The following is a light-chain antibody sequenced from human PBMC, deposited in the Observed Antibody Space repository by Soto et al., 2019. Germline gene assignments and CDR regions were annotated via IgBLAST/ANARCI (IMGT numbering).Light chain of an antibody. Sequence: EIVLTQSPGTLSLSTGERATLSCRASQSVSSSLAWYQQKTGQAPRLLISGASSRATGIPDRFSGSGSETDFTLTISRLEPEDFALYYCQKYGGSPITCGQGTRLEIK. J-gene: IGKJ5*01. CDR3: QKYGGSPIT. CDR2: GAS. V-gene: IGKV3-20*01. CDR1: QSVSSS.